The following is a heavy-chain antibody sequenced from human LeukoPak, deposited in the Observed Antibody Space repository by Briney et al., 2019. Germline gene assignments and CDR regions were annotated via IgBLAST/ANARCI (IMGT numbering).Heavy chain of an antibody. D-gene: IGHD3-16*01. CDR2: IRSKAYGGTT. Sequence: GGSLRLSCTASGFTFGDYAMSWVRQAPGKGLEWVGFIRSKAYGGTTEYAASVKGRFTISRDDSKSIAYLQMNSLKTEDTAVYYCAKDRRLRLGEFLGRKETNWFDPWGQGTLVTVSS. CDR1: GFTFGDYA. V-gene: IGHV3-49*04. CDR3: AKDRRLRLGEFLGRKETNWFDP. J-gene: IGHJ5*02.